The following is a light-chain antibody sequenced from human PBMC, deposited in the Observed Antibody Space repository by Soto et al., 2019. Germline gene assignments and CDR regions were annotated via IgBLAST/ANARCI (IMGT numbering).Light chain of an antibody. CDR3: QLSANSPPKYT. J-gene: IGKJ2*01. V-gene: IGKV3-20*01. Sequence: EIVLTQSPGTLSLSPGERATLSCRARQTISSSDLAWYQQKPGQAPRILIFGASSRYPDIPDRFSGSGSATDFTLTISILDPEDFAVYYCQLSANSPPKYTFSQGTKLEI. CDR2: GAS. CDR1: QTISSSD.